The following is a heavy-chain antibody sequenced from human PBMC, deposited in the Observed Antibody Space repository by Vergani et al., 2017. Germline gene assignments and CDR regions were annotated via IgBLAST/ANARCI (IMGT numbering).Heavy chain of an antibody. CDR2: ISSSGSTI. CDR3: ARETVYNWNYPVNWFDP. D-gene: IGHD1-7*01. CDR1: GFTFSSYE. J-gene: IGHJ5*02. Sequence: EVQLLESGGGLVQPGGSLRLSCAASGFTFSSYEMNWVRQAPGKGLEWVSYISSSGSTIYYADSVKGRFTISRDNAKNSLYLQMNSLRAEDTAVYYCARETVYNWNYPVNWFDPWGQGTLVTVSS. V-gene: IGHV3-48*03.